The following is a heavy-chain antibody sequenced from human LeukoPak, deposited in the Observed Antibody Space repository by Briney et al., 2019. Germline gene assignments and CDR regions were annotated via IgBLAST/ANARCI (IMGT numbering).Heavy chain of an antibody. J-gene: IGHJ4*02. CDR3: AKDLGPRGVGATPQY. CDR1: GFPFDDYG. V-gene: IGHV3-43D*03. CDR2: ISCHGETT. D-gene: IGHD1-26*01. Sequence: PGGSLRLSCAASGFPFDDYGMLCFRQAPGKGLEWVSFISCHGETTYYSDSVKGRFTTSRDSSKNSIYLQIKSLTTEDTGFYYCAKDLGPRGVGATPQYWGQGTVVIVYS.